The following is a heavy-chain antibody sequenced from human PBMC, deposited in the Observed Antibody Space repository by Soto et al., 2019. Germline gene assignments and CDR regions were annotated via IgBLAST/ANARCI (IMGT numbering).Heavy chain of an antibody. J-gene: IGHJ4*02. CDR3: AKEAGGGTTMLTSSSDY. D-gene: IGHD1-1*01. Sequence: GGSLRLSCAASGFTLSSYALNWVRQAPGKGLEWVSGISGSGISTYYADFVKGRFTISRDNSKNTLYLQMDGLRADDTALYYCAKEAGGGTTMLTSSSDYWGQGTLVTVSP. CDR2: ISGSGIST. CDR1: GFTLSSYA. V-gene: IGHV3-23*01.